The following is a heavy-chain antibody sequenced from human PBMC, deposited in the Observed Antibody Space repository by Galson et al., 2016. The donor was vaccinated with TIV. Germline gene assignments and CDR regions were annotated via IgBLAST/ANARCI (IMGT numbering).Heavy chain of an antibody. CDR1: GHSFTRGYY. V-gene: IGHV4-38-2*02. CDR2: VYYTGGT. CDR3: TREIAGTTVHS. Sequence: ETLSLTCTVPGHSFTRGYYWGWIRQPPGKGLEWIGSVYYTGGTYYNPSLRSRVTVSLDTSNNQFFLKLSSVTAADTAVYYCTREIAGTTVHSWGQGALVTVSS. J-gene: IGHJ4*02. D-gene: IGHD1-7*01.